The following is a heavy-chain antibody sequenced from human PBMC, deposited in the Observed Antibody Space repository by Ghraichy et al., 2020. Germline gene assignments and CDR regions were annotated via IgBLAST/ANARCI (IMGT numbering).Heavy chain of an antibody. V-gene: IGHV1-18*04. D-gene: IGHD5-18*01. CDR3: ARVGWWDTAYYDYGMDV. Sequence: ASVKVSCKASGYTFTSYGISWVRQAPGQGLEWMGWISAYNGNTNYAQKLQGRVTMTTDTSTSTAYMELRSLRSDDTAVYYCARVGWWDTAYYDYGMDVWGQGPTVTVSS. CDR1: GYTFTSYG. CDR2: ISAYNGNT. J-gene: IGHJ6*02.